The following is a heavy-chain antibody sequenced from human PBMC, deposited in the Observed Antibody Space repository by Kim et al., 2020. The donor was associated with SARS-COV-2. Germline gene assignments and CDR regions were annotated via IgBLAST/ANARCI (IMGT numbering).Heavy chain of an antibody. Sequence: GGSLRLSCAASGFTFSTYAMSWVRQAPGQGLEWVSGVSGVGRNKYYTDSVKGRFTISRDNSKGTLSLQMNSLTADDTAIFYCARSRVKDSCDRWYFDLWGRGILVTVSS. CDR2: VSGVGRNK. J-gene: IGHJ2*01. D-gene: IGHD3-22*01. CDR3: ARSRVKDSCDRWYFDL. V-gene: IGHV3-23*01. CDR1: GFTFSTYA.